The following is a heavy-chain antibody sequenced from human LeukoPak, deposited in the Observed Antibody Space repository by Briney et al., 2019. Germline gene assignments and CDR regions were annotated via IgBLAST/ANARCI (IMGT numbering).Heavy chain of an antibody. Sequence: GGSLRLSCAASGFTFSSYAMSWVRQAPGKGLEWVSAISGSGGSTYYADSVKGRFTISRDNSKNTLYLQMNSLRAEDTAVYYCAKNSNSGYDNNWFDPWGQGTLVTVSS. CDR1: GFTFSSYA. CDR3: AKNSNSGYDNNWFDP. CDR2: ISGSGGST. V-gene: IGHV3-23*01. D-gene: IGHD5-12*01. J-gene: IGHJ5*02.